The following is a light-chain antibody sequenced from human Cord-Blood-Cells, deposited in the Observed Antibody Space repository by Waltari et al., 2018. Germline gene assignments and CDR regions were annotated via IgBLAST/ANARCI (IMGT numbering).Light chain of an antibody. V-gene: IGLV3-25*02. CDR3: QSADSSGTYPV. Sequence: SYELTQPPSVPVSPGQTARITCSGDALPKQYASWYQQKPGQAPVLVIYKDSERPSGIPERFSGSSSGTTVTLTISGVQAEDEADYYCQSADSSGTYPVFGGGTQLTVL. CDR2: KDS. J-gene: IGLJ7*01. CDR1: ALPKQY.